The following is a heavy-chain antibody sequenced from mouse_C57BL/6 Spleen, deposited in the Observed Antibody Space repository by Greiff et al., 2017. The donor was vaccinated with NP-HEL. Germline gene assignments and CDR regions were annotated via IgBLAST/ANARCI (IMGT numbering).Heavy chain of an antibody. J-gene: IGHJ4*01. CDR1: GFTFSDYY. CDR2: INYDGSST. V-gene: IGHV5-16*01. CDR3: ARAEGIYDGYYGGMDY. Sequence: EVMLVESEGGLVQPGSSMKLSCTASGFTFSDYYMAWVRQVPEKGLEWVANINYDGSSTYYLDSLKSRFIISRDNAKNILYLQMSSLKSEDTATYYCARAEGIYDGYYGGMDYWGQGTSVTVSS. D-gene: IGHD2-3*01.